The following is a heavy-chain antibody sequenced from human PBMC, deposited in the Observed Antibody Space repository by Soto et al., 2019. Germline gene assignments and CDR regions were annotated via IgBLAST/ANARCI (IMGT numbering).Heavy chain of an antibody. Sequence: EVQLVESGGGWVQPGGSLRLSCAASGFTFSNYAMDWVRQAPGKVLEYVSGISSNGVGTYYANSVKDRFTISRDNSKNPLYLQMGRLRDEDMAVYYCAKREQSDSYNLDVWGKGTSVTVSS. CDR2: ISSNGVGT. CDR1: GFTFSNYA. CDR3: AKREQSDSYNLDV. J-gene: IGHJ6*03. V-gene: IGHV3-64*01. D-gene: IGHD6-19*01.